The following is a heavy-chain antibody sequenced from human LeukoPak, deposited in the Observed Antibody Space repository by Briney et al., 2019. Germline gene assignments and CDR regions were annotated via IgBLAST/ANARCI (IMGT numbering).Heavy chain of an antibody. J-gene: IGHJ4*02. D-gene: IGHD6-13*01. V-gene: IGHV4-39*07. Sequence: SETLSLNCTVSGGSISRNSDYWGWIRQPPGKGLEWIGSIYYGGSTYYNPSLKSRVTISVDTSKNQFSLKLSSVTAADTAVYYCASLYSSSWHFDYWGQGTLVTVSS. CDR1: GGSISRNSDY. CDR3: ASLYSSSWHFDY. CDR2: IYYGGST.